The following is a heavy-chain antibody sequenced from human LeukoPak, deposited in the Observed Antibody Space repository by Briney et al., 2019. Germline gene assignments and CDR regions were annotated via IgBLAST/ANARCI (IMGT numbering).Heavy chain of an antibody. J-gene: IGHJ4*01. V-gene: IGHV4-59*01. Sequence: SETLSLTCTVSGGSISSYYWSWIRQPPGKGLERIGYIYYSGSTNYNPSLKSRVTVSVDTSKNQFSLKLSSVTAADTAVYYCAGGDARGYSYGHFHFDHWGHGTLVTVSS. CDR1: GGSISSYY. D-gene: IGHD5-18*01. CDR3: AGGDARGYSYGHFHFDH. CDR2: IYYSGST.